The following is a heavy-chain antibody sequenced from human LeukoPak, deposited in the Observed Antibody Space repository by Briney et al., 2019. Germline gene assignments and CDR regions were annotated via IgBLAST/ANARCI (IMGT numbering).Heavy chain of an antibody. CDR3: VKTGGNKSRNQLPLYYFDY. Sequence: GGSLRLSRSPSVFSFSSYAMHWVRQAPGRGVEYVSGISSIGGSTYYADSVKGRFTISRDNTKNTLYLQISSLRAQNTAVYNCVKTGGNKSRNQLPLYYFDYWGQGTLVTVSS. V-gene: IGHV3-64D*06. D-gene: IGHD2-2*01. CDR1: VFSFSSYA. CDR2: ISSIGGST. J-gene: IGHJ4*02.